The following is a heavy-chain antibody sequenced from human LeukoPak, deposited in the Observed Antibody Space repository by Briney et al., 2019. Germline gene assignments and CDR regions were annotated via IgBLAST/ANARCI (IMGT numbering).Heavy chain of an antibody. J-gene: IGHJ5*02. D-gene: IGHD3-3*01. CDR2: IYYSGST. CDR1: GGSISSSSYY. V-gene: IGHV4-39*01. CDR3: ARVPDREYGFWSGYHPNWFDP. Sequence: SETLSLTCTVSGGSISSSSYYWGWIRQPPGKGLEWIGSIYYSGSTYYNPSLKSRVTISVDTSKNQFSLKLSSVTAADTAVYYCARVPDREYGFWSGYHPNWFDPWGQGTLVTVSS.